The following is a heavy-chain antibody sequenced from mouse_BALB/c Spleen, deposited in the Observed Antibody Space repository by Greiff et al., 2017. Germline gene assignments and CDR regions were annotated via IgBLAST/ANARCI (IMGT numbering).Heavy chain of an antibody. J-gene: IGHJ3*01. CDR1: GFNIKDYY. CDR3: NGLPWFAY. CDR2: IDPENGDT. V-gene: IGHV14-4*02. Sequence: EVNVVESGAELVRSGASVKLSCTASGFNIKDYYMHWVKQRPEQGLEWIGWIDPENGDTEYAPKFQGKATMTADTSSNTAYLQLSSLTSEDTAVYYCNGLPWFAYWGQGTLVTVSA.